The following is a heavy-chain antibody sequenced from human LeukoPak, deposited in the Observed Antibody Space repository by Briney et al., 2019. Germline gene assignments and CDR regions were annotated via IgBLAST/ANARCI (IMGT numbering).Heavy chain of an antibody. CDR2: IVVGSGIT. D-gene: IGHD3-3*01. V-gene: IGHV1-58*01. CDR3: AAPQRPYDFSSGDSYPLDR. Sequence: ASVKVSCKASGFIFASSAVQWVRQARGQRLEWIGWIVVGSGITNYAQKFQERVTITRDLSTRTVFMELSGLRSEDTATYYCAAPQRPYDFSSGDSYPLDRWGQGTLVIVSS. CDR1: GFIFASSA. J-gene: IGHJ5*02.